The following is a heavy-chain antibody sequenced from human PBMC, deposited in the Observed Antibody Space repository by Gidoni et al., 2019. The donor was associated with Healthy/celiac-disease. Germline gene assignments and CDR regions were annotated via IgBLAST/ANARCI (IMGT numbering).Heavy chain of an antibody. CDR3: TREDYDFWSGYYQVKRAAYYYYMDV. CDR1: GFPFGDYS. Sequence: VQLVESGGGLVQPGRSLRLSCTASGFPFGDYSMSWFRQAPGQGLDWVGFIRSKAYGGTTEYAASVKGRFTISRDDSKSIAYLQMNSLKTEDTAVYYCTREDYDFWSGYYQVKRAAYYYYMDVWGKGTTVTVSS. CDR2: IRSKAYGGTT. J-gene: IGHJ6*03. V-gene: IGHV3-49*03. D-gene: IGHD3-3*01.